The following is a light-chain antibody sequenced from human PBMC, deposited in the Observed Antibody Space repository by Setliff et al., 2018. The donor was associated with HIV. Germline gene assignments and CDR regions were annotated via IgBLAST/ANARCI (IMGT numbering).Light chain of an antibody. V-gene: IGLV2-11*01. CDR1: SSDVGGYNY. CDR3: CSYAGSYKV. Sequence: QFALAQPRSVSGSPGQSVTISCTGTSSDVGGYNYVSWYQQHPGKAPKLMIYDVSKRPSGVPDRFSGSKSGYTASLTISGLQAEDEADYYCCSYAGSYKVFGTGTKVTVL. CDR2: DVS. J-gene: IGLJ1*01.